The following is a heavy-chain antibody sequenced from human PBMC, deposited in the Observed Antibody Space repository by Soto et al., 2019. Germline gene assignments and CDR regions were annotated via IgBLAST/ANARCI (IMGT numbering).Heavy chain of an antibody. CDR3: AKGVPGISVAGTGYYQH. J-gene: IGHJ1*01. V-gene: IGHV3-23*01. D-gene: IGHD6-19*01. Sequence: GGSLRLSCASSGFTFSSYAMSWVRQAPGKGLEWVSGISGSGDSTYYADSVKGRFTISRDNSKNTLYLQMNSLRAEDTAVYYCAKGVPGISVAGTGYYQHWGQGTLVTVSS. CDR1: GFTFSSYA. CDR2: ISGSGDST.